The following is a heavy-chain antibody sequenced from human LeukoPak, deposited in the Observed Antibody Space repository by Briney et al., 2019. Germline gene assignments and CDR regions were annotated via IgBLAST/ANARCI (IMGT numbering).Heavy chain of an antibody. CDR1: GFTFNDYG. J-gene: IGHJ5*02. CDR3: AKKGGTGWSENWFDA. CDR2: MWADGYTY. V-gene: IGHV3-33*06. D-gene: IGHD6-19*01. Sequence: GRTLRLSCAASGFTFNDYGMHWVRQAPGKGLEWVAIMWADGYTYHYADSVRGRFTVSRDNSKNTVYLQMNSLEAEDTAVYYCAKKGGTGWSENWFDAWGQGTLVTVSS.